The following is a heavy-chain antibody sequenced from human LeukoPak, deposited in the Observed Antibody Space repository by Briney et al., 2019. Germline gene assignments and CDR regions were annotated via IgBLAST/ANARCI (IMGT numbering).Heavy chain of an antibody. CDR1: GGSISSYY. D-gene: IGHD1-26*01. J-gene: IGHJ6*02. Sequence: SETLSLTCTVSGGSISSYYWSWIRQPPGKGLEWIGYMYYSGRTNYNPSLKGRVTISVDTSKNQFSLKLSSVTAADTAVYYCARTFSESYYYYGMDVWGQGTTVTVSS. V-gene: IGHV4-59*01. CDR3: ARTFSESYYYYGMDV. CDR2: MYYSGRT.